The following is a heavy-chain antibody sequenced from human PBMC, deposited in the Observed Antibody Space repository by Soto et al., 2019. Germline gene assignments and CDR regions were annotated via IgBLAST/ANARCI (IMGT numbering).Heavy chain of an antibody. CDR2: IIPIFGTA. J-gene: IGHJ4*02. D-gene: IGHD3-16*02. CDR1: GGTFSSYA. V-gene: IGHV1-69*01. Sequence: QVQLVQSGAEVQKPGSSVKVSCKASGGTFSSYAISWVRQAPGQGLEWMGGIIPIFGTANYAQKFQGRVTITADESTSTAYMELSSLRSEDTAVYYCARVKNYDYVWGSYRYTEDYCDYWGQGTLVTVSS. CDR3: ARVKNYDYVWGSYRYTEDYCDY.